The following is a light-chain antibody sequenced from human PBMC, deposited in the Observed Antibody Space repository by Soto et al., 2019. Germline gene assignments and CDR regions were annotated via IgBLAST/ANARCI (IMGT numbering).Light chain of an antibody. CDR2: EVS. V-gene: IGLV2-14*01. J-gene: IGLJ1*01. CDR3: TSYTGTSNLYV. Sequence: QCALTQPAAVSWSPGHAITISCTGTSNDIGNYNYVSWYQQHPGKAPKVMIYEVSNRPSGISNRFSGSKSGNTASLAISGLQAEDEADYYCTSYTGTSNLYVFGSGTKVTXL. CDR1: SNDIGNYNY.